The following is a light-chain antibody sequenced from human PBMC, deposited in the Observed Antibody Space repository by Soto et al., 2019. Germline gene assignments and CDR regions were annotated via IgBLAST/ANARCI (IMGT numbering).Light chain of an antibody. CDR2: DVS. V-gene: IGKV1-5*01. J-gene: IGKJ2*01. Sequence: DIQMTQSPSTLSASIGDTVTLTCRASQSLTGRLAWYQQKPGRPPKLLIYDVSFLESGVPSRFSGSESGTDFTLTISSLRPDDFATFYCQQYKVYPYTFGQGTRLDI. CDR3: QQYKVYPYT. CDR1: QSLTGR.